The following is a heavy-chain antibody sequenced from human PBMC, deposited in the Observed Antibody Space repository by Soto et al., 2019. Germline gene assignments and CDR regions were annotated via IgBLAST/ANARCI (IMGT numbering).Heavy chain of an antibody. CDR2: IKSKTDGGTT. V-gene: IGHV3-15*07. CDR3: TTPSVSYDFWSAYRGYYYGMDV. D-gene: IGHD3-3*01. CDR1: GFTFSNAW. J-gene: IGHJ6*02. Sequence: PGGSLRLSCAASGFTFSNAWMNWVRQAPGKGLEWVGRIKSKTDGGTTDYAAPVKGRFTISRDDSKNTLYLQMNSLKTEDTAVYYCTTPSVSYDFWSAYRGYYYGMDVWGQGTTVTVSS.